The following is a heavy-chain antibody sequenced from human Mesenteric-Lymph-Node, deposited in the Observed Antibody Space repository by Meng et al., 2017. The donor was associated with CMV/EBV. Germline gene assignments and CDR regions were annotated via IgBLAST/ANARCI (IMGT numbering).Heavy chain of an antibody. Sequence: GSLRLSCTVSGYSISSGYYWGWIRQAPGKGLEWIGSIHHGGSTYYNPSLKSRVTTSVDTSKNRFSLKLTSVTAADTAVYYCARGGYCSSASCSWFDPWGQGTLVTVSS. V-gene: IGHV4-38-2*02. CDR2: IHHGGST. CDR1: GYSISSGYY. J-gene: IGHJ5*02. CDR3: ARGGYCSSASCSWFDP. D-gene: IGHD2-2*01.